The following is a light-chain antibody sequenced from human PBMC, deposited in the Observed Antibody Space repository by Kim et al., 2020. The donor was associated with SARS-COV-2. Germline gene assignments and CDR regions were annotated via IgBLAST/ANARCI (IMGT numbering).Light chain of an antibody. J-gene: IGKJ1*01. CDR1: QSVSSGY. CDR2: GAS. Sequence: SPEEDATPLGRARQSVSSGYLAWYQQNPGQAPRLLIYGASSRATGIPDRFSGSGSGADFTLTISRLEPEDFAVYYCQQYGSSPWTFGQGTKVDIK. CDR3: QQYGSSPWT. V-gene: IGKV3-20*01.